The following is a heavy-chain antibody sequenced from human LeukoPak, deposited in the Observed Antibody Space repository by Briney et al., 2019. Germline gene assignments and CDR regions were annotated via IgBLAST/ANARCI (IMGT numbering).Heavy chain of an antibody. V-gene: IGHV4-30-4*08. D-gene: IGHD1-1*01. Sequence: SETLSLTCAVYGGSFSGYYWSWIRQPPGKGLEWIGYIYYSGSTYYNPSLKSRVTISVDTSKNQFSLKLSSVTAADTAVYYCAREYNWNFNWFDPWGQGTLVTVSS. J-gene: IGHJ5*02. CDR2: IYYSGST. CDR1: GGSFSGYY. CDR3: AREYNWNFNWFDP.